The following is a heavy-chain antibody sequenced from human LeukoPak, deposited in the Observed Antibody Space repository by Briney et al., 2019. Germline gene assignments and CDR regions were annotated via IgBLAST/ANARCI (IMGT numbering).Heavy chain of an antibody. V-gene: IGHV1-69*05. D-gene: IGHD5-24*01. J-gene: IGHJ4*02. CDR1: GGTFSSYA. CDR2: IIPIFGTA. Sequence: SVKVPCKASGGTFSSYAISWVRQAPGQGLEWMGGIIPIFGTANYAQKFQGRVTITTDESTSTAYMELSSLRSEDTAVYYCASARLGGYNPFDYWGQGTLVTVSS. CDR3: ASARLGGYNPFDY.